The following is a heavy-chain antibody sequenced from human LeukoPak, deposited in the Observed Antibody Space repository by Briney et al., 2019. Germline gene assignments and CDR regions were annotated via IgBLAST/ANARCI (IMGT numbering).Heavy chain of an antibody. CDR1: GGSISSSSYY. Sequence: SETLSLTCTVSGGSISSSSYYWGWIRQPPGKGLEWIGSIYYSGSTYYNPSLKSRVTISVDTSKNQFSLKLSSVTAADTAVYYCASHTVTTSPIDYWGQGTLVTVSS. CDR2: IYYSGST. D-gene: IGHD4-17*01. V-gene: IGHV4-39*07. J-gene: IGHJ4*02. CDR3: ASHTVTTSPIDY.